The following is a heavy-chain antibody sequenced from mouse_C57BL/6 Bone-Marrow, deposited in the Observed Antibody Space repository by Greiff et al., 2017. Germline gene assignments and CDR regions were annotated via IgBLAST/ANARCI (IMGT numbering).Heavy chain of an antibody. CDR2: ISDGGSYT. J-gene: IGHJ3*01. Sequence: VQGVESGGGLVKPGGSLKLSCAASGFTFSSYAMSWVRQTPEKRLEWVATISDGGSYTYYPDNVKSRFTISRDNAKNNLYLQMSHLKSEDTAMYYCARGLTTLFAYWGQGTLVTVSA. CDR3: ARGLTTLFAY. V-gene: IGHV5-4*01. D-gene: IGHD6-1*01. CDR1: GFTFSSYA.